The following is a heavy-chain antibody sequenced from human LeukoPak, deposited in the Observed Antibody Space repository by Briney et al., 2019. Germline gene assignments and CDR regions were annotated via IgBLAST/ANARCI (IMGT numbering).Heavy chain of an antibody. CDR2: IVVGSGNT. Sequence: SVKVSCKASGFTFTSSAVQWVRQARGQRLEWIGWIVVGSGNTNYAQKFQERVTITRDMSTSTAYMELSSLRSEDTAVYYCAAGYCSGGSCYPYYYYGMDVWGQGTTVTVSS. CDR3: AAGYCSGGSCYPYYYYGMDV. CDR1: GFTFTSSA. D-gene: IGHD2-15*01. J-gene: IGHJ6*02. V-gene: IGHV1-58*01.